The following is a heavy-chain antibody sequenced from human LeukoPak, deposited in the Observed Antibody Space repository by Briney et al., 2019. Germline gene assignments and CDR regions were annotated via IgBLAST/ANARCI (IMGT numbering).Heavy chain of an antibody. CDR2: IYPNSGRT. CDR1: GYTFTGYY. V-gene: IGHV1-2*06. CDR3: ARGPYYYGSGSYDY. Sequence: ASVKVSCKASGYTFTGYYMHWVRQAPGQGLEWMGRIYPNSGRTNYAQKFQGRVTMTRDTSISTAYMELSRLRSDDTAVYYCARGPYYYGSGSYDYWGQGTLVTVSS. J-gene: IGHJ4*02. D-gene: IGHD3-10*01.